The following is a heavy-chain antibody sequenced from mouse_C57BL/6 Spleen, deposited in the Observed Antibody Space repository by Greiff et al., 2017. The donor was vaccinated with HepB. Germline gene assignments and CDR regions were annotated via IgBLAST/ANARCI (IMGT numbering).Heavy chain of an antibody. Sequence: EVKLVESGGGLVKPGGSLKFSCAASGFTFSDYGMHWVRQAPEKGLEWVACISSGSSTIYYADTVKGRFTISRDNAKNTLFLQMTSLRSEDTAMYYCARHYGSSLFAKGYWGEGTSVTVSS. CDR3: ARHYGSSLFAKGY. D-gene: IGHD1-1*01. CDR1: GFTFSDYG. CDR2: ISSGSSTI. J-gene: IGHJ4*01. V-gene: IGHV5-17*01.